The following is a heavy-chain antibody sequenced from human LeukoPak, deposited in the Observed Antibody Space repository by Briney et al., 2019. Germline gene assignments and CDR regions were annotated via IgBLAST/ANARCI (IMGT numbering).Heavy chain of an antibody. J-gene: IGHJ5*02. V-gene: IGHV5-51*07. CDR1: GYSFTSYW. CDR2: IYPGDSDT. CDR3: ARHTEVFGWFDP. Sequence: GESLKISCKCSGYSFTSYWIGWVHPMPGKGLEWMGIIYPGDSDTRYSPSFQGQVTISADKSISTAYLQWSSLKASDTAMYYCARHTEVFGWFDPWGQGTLVTVSS. D-gene: IGHD2-21*01.